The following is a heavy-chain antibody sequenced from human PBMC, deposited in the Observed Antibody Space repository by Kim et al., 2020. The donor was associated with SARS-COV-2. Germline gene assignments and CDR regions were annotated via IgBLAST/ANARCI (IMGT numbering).Heavy chain of an antibody. CDR3: ARGHGPYSGSYYDY. CDR1: GFTFSSYG. J-gene: IGHJ4*02. Sequence: GGSLRLSCAASGFTFSSYGMHWVRQAPGKGLEWVAVIWYDGSNKYYADSVKGRFTISRDNSKNTLYLQMNSLRAEDTAVYYCARGHGPYSGSYYDYWGQGTLVTVSS. CDR2: IWYDGSNK. V-gene: IGHV3-33*01. D-gene: IGHD1-26*01.